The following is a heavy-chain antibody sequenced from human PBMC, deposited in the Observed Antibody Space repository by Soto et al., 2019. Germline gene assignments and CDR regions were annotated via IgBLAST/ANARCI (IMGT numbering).Heavy chain of an antibody. Sequence: GGSLRLSCAASGFTFSSYSMNWVRQAPGKGLEWVSSISSSSSYIYYADSVKGRFTISRDNAKNSLYLQMNSLRAEDTAVYYCVRENIVVVPAAMPTWFDPWGQGTLVTVSS. V-gene: IGHV3-21*01. J-gene: IGHJ5*02. CDR2: ISSSSSYI. CDR1: GFTFSSYS. D-gene: IGHD2-2*01. CDR3: VRENIVVVPAAMPTWFDP.